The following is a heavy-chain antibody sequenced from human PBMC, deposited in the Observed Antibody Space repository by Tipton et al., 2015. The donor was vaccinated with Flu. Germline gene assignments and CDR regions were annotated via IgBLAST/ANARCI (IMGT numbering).Heavy chain of an antibody. D-gene: IGHD4-17*01. Sequence: TLSLTCVVSGDSISSDYFWGWIRQPPGKGLEWIATIHRYGTTYYNPSLKSRVTISIDRSRNQFSLRLSSVTAADTAMYYCARGDYGDYDHEADGFDIWGQGTLVTVSA. J-gene: IGHJ3*02. CDR1: GDSISSDYF. CDR3: ARGDYGDYDHEADGFDI. V-gene: IGHV4-38-2*01. CDR2: IHRYGTT.